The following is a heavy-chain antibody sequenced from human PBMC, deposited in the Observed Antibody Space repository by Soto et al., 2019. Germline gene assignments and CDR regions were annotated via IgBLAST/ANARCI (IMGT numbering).Heavy chain of an antibody. J-gene: IGHJ4*02. CDR1: GYTFTSYA. D-gene: IGHD2-2*01. CDR2: INAGNGNT. Sequence: ASVKVSCKASGYTFTSYAMHWVRQAPGQRLEWMGWINAGNGNTKYSQKFQGRVTITRDTSASTAYMELSSLRSEDTAVYYCARDRGIVVVPAAYFDYWGQGTLVTVSS. V-gene: IGHV1-3*01. CDR3: ARDRGIVVVPAAYFDY.